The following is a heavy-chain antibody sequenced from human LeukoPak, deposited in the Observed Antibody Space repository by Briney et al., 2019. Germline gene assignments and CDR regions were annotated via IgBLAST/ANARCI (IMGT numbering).Heavy chain of an antibody. Sequence: GASVKVSCKASGYTFTSYDINWVRQATGQGLEWMGWMNPNSGNTGYAQKFQGRVTMTRNTSISTAYMELSSLRSEDTAVYYCARSVAVAGTGWFDPWGQGTLVTVSS. V-gene: IGHV1-8*01. D-gene: IGHD6-19*01. CDR2: MNPNSGNT. J-gene: IGHJ5*02. CDR1: GYTFTSYD. CDR3: ARSVAVAGTGWFDP.